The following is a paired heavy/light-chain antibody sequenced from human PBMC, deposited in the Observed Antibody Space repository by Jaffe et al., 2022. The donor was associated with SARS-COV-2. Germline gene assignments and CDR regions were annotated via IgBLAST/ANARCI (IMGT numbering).Heavy chain of an antibody. CDR1: GFTFSDYY. J-gene: IGHJ4*02. CDR2: ISSSGNTV. D-gene: IGHD5-18*01. Sequence: QVQLVESGGGLVKPGGSLRLSCAASGFTFSDYYMSWIRQAPGKGLEWLSYISSSGNTVYYADSVKGRFTISRDNAKNSLYLRMNTLRADDTAVYYCATVRVYSYVDYWGQGTLVTVSS. CDR3: ATVRVYSYVDY. V-gene: IGHV3-11*01.
Light chain of an antibody. J-gene: IGLJ1*01. CDR1: SSDVGDYNY. CDR2: DVS. Sequence: QSALTQPASVSGSPGQSITISCTGTSSDVGDYNYVSWYQQHPGKAPKLMIYDVSNRPSGVSNRFSGSKSGNTASLTISGLQAEDEADYYCLSYTSTFTLYVFGGGTKVTVL. CDR3: LSYTSTFTLYV. V-gene: IGLV2-14*03.